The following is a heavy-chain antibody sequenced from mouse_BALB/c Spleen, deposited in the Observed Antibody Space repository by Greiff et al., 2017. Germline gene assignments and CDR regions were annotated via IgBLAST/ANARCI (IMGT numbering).Heavy chain of an antibody. V-gene: IGHV5-15*02. Sequence: EVQLQQSGGGLVQPGGSRKLSCAASGFTFSDYGMAWVRQAPGKGPEWVAFISNLAYSIYYADTVTGRFTISRENAKNTLYLEMSSLRSEDTAMYYCARESGGYYAMDYWGQGTSVTVSS. J-gene: IGHJ4*01. CDR2: ISNLAYSI. CDR3: ARESGGYYAMDY. CDR1: GFTFSDYG.